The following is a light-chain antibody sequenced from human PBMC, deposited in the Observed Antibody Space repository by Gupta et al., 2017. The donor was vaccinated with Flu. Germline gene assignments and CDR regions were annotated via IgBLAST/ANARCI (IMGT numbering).Light chain of an antibody. J-gene: IGLJ3*02. CDR1: STNIGIHY. Sequence: QSVLTQPPSVSAAPGQKVTIACSGISTNIGIHYVSWYQQLTGTAPKVLIYEDNKRPEGIPYRFSGSKSGTSATLGITGLQTGDEADYYCGTLDSSLKTWVFGGGTKLTVL. CDR2: EDN. CDR3: GTLDSSLKTWV. V-gene: IGLV1-51*02.